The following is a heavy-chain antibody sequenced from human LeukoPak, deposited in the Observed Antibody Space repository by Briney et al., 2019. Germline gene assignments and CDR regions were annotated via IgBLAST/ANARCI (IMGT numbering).Heavy chain of an antibody. Sequence: GGSLRLSCAASGFTFDDYTMHWVRQAPGKGLEWVSLISWDGGSTYYADSAKGRFTISRDNSKNSLYLQMNSLRTEDTALYYCAKRDYDGAFDIWGQGTMVAVSS. J-gene: IGHJ3*02. D-gene: IGHD4-23*01. CDR1: GFTFDDYT. CDR2: ISWDGGST. CDR3: AKRDYDGAFDI. V-gene: IGHV3-43*01.